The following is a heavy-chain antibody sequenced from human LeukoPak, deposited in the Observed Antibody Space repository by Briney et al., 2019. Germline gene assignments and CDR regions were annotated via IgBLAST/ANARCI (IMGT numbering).Heavy chain of an antibody. CDR3: AKDRDSSSWFDY. CDR2: ISGSGGST. J-gene: IGHJ4*02. V-gene: IGHV3-23*01. Sequence: GGSLRLSCAASGFTFSSYSMSWIRQAPGKGLEWVSAISGSGGSTYYADSVKGQFTISRDNYKNTLYLQMNSLKAEDTAVYYCAKDRDSSSWFDYWGQGTLVTVSS. CDR1: GFTFSSYS. D-gene: IGHD6-13*01.